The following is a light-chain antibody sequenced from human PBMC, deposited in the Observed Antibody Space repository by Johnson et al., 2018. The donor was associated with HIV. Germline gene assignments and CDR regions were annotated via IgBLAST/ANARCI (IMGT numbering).Light chain of an antibody. CDR1: RSNIGNNY. CDR2: ENN. Sequence: SVLTQPPSVSAAPGQKVTISCSGSRSNIGNNYVSWYQQLPGTAPKLLIYENNKRPSGIPDRFSGSKSGTSATLGITGLQTGDEADYYCGTWDSSLSDGHVFGTGTKVTVL. CDR3: GTWDSSLSDGHV. V-gene: IGLV1-51*02. J-gene: IGLJ1*01.